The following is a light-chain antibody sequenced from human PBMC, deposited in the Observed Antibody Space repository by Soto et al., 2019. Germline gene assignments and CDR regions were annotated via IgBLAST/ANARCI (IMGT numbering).Light chain of an antibody. CDR3: QHFVSSLTWT. V-gene: IGKV1-5*01. CDR1: QSISSW. Sequence: EIQMISSHSTIAASVGGIVIITCRASQSISSWLAWYQQKPGKAPKLLIYAASTLQSGVPSRFSGSESGTDFTLTIRRLEPEDFAVYYCQHFVSSLTWTFGQGTKVDI. J-gene: IGKJ1*01. CDR2: AAS.